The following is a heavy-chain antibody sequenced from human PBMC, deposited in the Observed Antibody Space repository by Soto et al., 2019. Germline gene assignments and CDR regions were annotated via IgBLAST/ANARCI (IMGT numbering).Heavy chain of an antibody. D-gene: IGHD5-18*01. CDR2: ISHDGTKT. V-gene: IGHV3-30*18. CDR1: GFNFGAYG. Sequence: QVQLVESGGGVVQPGTSLRLACEASGFNFGAYGMHWVRQAPGKGLEWVAVISHDGTKTYYSDSVKGRFTISRDNSKNMLFVQMVSLRPDDTAVYSCAKDRRDGYTTCSRCYVVDVWGQGTTVTVSS. CDR3: AKDRRDGYTTCSRCYVVDV. J-gene: IGHJ6*02.